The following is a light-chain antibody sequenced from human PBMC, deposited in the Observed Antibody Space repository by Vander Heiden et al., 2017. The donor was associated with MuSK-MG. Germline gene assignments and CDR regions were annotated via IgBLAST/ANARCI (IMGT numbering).Light chain of an antibody. V-gene: IGKV1-39*01. CDR3: QQSYSTPPLT. J-gene: IGKJ4*01. CDR2: AAS. Sequence: DIHMNQSPSSLSASVGDRVTITCRASQSISSYLNWYQQKPGKAPKLLIYAASSLQSGVPSRFSGSGSGTDFTLTISSLQPEDFATYYCQQSYSTPPLTFGGGTKVEIK. CDR1: QSISSY.